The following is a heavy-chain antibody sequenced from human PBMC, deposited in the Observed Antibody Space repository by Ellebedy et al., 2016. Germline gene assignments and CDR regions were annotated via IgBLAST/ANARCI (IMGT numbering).Heavy chain of an antibody. CDR1: GFTFSNAW. D-gene: IGHD3-22*01. Sequence: GESLKISXAASGFTFSNAWMSWVRQAPGKGLEWVAVISYDGSNKYYADSVKGRFTISRDNSKNTLYLQMNSLRAEDTAVYYCATEGDYYDSGWGQGTLVTVSS. CDR2: ISYDGSNK. V-gene: IGHV3-30*03. CDR3: ATEGDYYDSG. J-gene: IGHJ4*02.